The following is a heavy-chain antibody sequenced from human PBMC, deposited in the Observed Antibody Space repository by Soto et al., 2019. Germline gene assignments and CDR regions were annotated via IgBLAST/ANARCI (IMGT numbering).Heavy chain of an antibody. CDR2: TYFRSKWYN. V-gene: IGHV6-1*01. J-gene: IGHJ4*01. Sequence: SQTLSLTCAISGDSVSSNTASWNWIRQSPSRGLEWLGRTYFRSKWYNDYAVSVKSRIIINPDTSNNQFSLQLNSVTPEDTAVYFCAKGDNLGPKTGYAFDPWGQGIMGTVPS. D-gene: IGHD5-12*01. CDR3: AKGDNLGPKTGYAFDP. CDR1: GDSVSSNTAS.